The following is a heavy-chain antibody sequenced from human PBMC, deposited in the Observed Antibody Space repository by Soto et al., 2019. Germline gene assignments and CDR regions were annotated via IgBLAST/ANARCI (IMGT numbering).Heavy chain of an antibody. J-gene: IGHJ3*01. V-gene: IGHV4-59*08. Sequence: QVQLQESGPGLVKPSETLSLTCTVSDDSISPYYWSWIRQPPGKGLEWIGYIYYSGSTNYNPSLNGRVTISVDTSKNQFSLKLSSVTAADTAVYYCARRSYGAFDFWGQGTIVTVSS. D-gene: IGHD1-26*01. CDR3: ARRSYGAFDF. CDR1: DDSISPYY. CDR2: IYYSGST.